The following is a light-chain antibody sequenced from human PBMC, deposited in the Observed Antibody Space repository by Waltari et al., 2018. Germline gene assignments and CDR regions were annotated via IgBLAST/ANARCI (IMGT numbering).Light chain of an antibody. CDR1: QSVSSSY. J-gene: IGKJ3*01. Sequence: EIVLTQSPVTLSLSPGERATPSCRASQSVSSSYLAWYQQKPGQAPRLLIYGASTRAPGIPARFSGSGSGTDFTLTISSLEPEDFAVYYCQHRDHWPPDATFGPGTKVDIK. CDR3: QHRDHWPPDAT. V-gene: IGKV3D-20*02. CDR2: GAS.